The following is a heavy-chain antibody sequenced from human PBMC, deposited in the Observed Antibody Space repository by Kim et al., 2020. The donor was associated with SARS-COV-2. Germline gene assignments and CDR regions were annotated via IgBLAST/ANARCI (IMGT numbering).Heavy chain of an antibody. Sequence: GGSLRLSCAASGFTFNSYAMSWVRQAPGKGLEWVSGIRGSGDRTSYADSVKGRFTISRDNSRNTLYLQMDSLRAEDTAVYYCAKVSSRSSSWFEYFHHWGQSTLVTVSS. D-gene: IGHD6-13*01. CDR2: IRGSGDRT. J-gene: IGHJ1*01. V-gene: IGHV3-23*01. CDR3: AKVSSRSSSWFEYFHH. CDR1: GFTFNSYA.